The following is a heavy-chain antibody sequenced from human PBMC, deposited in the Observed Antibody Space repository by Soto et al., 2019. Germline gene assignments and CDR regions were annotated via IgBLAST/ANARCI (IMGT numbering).Heavy chain of an antibody. V-gene: IGHV4-34*01. CDR2: INHSGST. J-gene: IGHJ4*02. D-gene: IGHD3-22*01. CDR1: GGSFRGYY. CDR3: ARGSGGYYNPYYFDY. Sequence: SETLSLTCGVYGGSFRGYYCSWIRQPPGKGLEWIGEINHSGSTNYNPSLKSRVTISVDTSKNQFSLKLSSVTAADTAVYYCARGSGGYYNPYYFDYWGQGTLVTVSS.